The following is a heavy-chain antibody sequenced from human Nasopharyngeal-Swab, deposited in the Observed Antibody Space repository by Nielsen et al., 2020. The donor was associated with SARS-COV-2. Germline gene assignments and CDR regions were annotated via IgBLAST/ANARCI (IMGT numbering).Heavy chain of an antibody. CDR2: ISGSGGST. CDR1: GFTFSSYA. CDR3: DRSTSWFDDFDI. D-gene: IGHD2-2*01. Sequence: GESLKISCAASGFTFSSYAMSWVRQAPGKGPEWVSAISGSGGSTYYADSVKGRFTISRDNSKNTLYLQMNSLRAEDTAVYYCDRSTSWFDDFDIWGQGTMVTVSS. J-gene: IGHJ3*02. V-gene: IGHV3-23*01.